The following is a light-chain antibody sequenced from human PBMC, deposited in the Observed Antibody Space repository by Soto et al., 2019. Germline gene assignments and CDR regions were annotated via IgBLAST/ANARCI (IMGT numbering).Light chain of an antibody. V-gene: IGLV2-14*01. CDR1: SNDIGGHNY. CDR3: SSYTSSSTLL. J-gene: IGLJ2*01. Sequence: QSALTQPASVSGSPGQSITFSCTGTSNDIGGHNYVSWYQQHPGKAPKLMIFDVSNRPSGVSYRFSGSKSGNTASLTISGLQAEDEADYYCSSYTSSSTLLFGGGTKLTVL. CDR2: DVS.